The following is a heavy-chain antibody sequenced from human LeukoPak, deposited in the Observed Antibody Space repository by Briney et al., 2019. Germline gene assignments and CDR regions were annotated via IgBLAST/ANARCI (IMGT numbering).Heavy chain of an antibody. CDR2: IKEDGSTK. CDR1: GFTFSKFW. V-gene: IGHV3-7*01. J-gene: IGHJ4*02. D-gene: IGHD6-25*01. Sequence: GGSLRLSCAASGFTFSKFWMSWVRQAPGKGLEWVANIKEDGSTKHYVDSVKGRFTISRDNAKNSLSLQMNYLRVEDTTVYYCATSDDSAATYWGQGTLVTVSS. CDR3: ATSDDSAATY.